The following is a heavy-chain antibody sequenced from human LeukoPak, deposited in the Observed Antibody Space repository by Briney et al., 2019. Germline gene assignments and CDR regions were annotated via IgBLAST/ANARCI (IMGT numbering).Heavy chain of an antibody. J-gene: IGHJ4*02. V-gene: IGHV3-23*01. D-gene: IGHD2-2*01. CDR2: ISASGGSS. CDR3: AKDSMSYFDS. Sequence: GGSLRLSCAASGFTFSSYAMSWVRQTPGKGLEWVSGISASGGSSYYADSVKGRFTISRDNFKNTLYLQMNSLRAEDTALYYCAKDSMSYFDSWGQGTLVTVSS. CDR1: GFTFSSYA.